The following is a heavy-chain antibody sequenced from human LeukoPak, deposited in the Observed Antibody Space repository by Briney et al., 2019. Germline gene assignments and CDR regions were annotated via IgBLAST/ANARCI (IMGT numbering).Heavy chain of an antibody. Sequence: SETLSLTCTVSGGSISSSSYYWGWIRQPPGKGLEWIGSIYYSGSTYYNPSLKSRVTISVDTSKNQFSLKLSSVTAADTAVYYWASFTYGGGIDYWGQGTLVTVSS. D-gene: IGHD3-16*01. V-gene: IGHV4-39*01. CDR3: ASFTYGGGIDY. J-gene: IGHJ4*02. CDR2: IYYSGST. CDR1: GGSISSSSYY.